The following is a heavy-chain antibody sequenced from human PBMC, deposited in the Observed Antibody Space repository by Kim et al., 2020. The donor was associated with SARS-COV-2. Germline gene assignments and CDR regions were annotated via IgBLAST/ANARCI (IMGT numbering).Heavy chain of an antibody. Sequence: ASVKVSCKASGYTFTSYAMNWVRQAPGQGLEWMGWINTNTGNPTYAQGFTGRFVFSLDTSVSTAYLQISSLKAEDTAVYYCARDQRDTIFGVVIRSDAFDIWGQGTMVTVSS. CDR3: ARDQRDTIFGVVIRSDAFDI. CDR1: GYTFTSYA. CDR2: INTNTGNP. D-gene: IGHD3-3*01. J-gene: IGHJ3*02. V-gene: IGHV7-4-1*02.